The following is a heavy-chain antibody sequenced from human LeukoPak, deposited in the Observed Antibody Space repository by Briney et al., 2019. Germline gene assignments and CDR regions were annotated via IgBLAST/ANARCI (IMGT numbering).Heavy chain of an antibody. V-gene: IGHV4-34*01. Sequence: PGGSLRLSCAASGFTFSSYAMSWIRQPPGKGLEWIGEINHSGSTNYNPSLKSRVTISVDTSKNQFSLKLSSVTAADTAVYYYARGRWGYSYGSTQEGTDRYNWFDPWGQGTLVTVSS. D-gene: IGHD5-18*01. CDR2: INHSGST. J-gene: IGHJ5*02. CDR1: GFTFSSYA. CDR3: ARGRWGYSYGSTQEGTDRYNWFDP.